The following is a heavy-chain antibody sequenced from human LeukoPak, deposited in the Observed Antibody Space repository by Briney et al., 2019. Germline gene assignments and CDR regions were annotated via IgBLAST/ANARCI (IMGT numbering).Heavy chain of an antibody. J-gene: IGHJ3*02. CDR2: ISAYNGNT. CDR3: ANSKGDYDWGDAFDI. V-gene: IGHV1-18*01. Sequence: ASVKVSCKASGYTFTSYGISWVRQAPGQGLEWMGWISAYNGNTNYAQKLQGRVTMTTDTSTSTAYMELRSLRSDDTDVYYCANSKGDYDWGDAFDIWGQGTMVTVSS. CDR1: GYTFTSYG. D-gene: IGHD3-16*01.